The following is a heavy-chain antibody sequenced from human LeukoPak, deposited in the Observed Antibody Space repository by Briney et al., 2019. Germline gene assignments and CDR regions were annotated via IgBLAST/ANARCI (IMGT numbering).Heavy chain of an antibody. Sequence: GASVKVSCKASGYTFTGYYMHWVRQDPGQGLEWMGCINPNSGGTNYAQKFQGRVTMTRDTSISTAYMELSRLRSDDTAVYYCARDPPGIAVAGTKVGDYWGQGTLVTVSS. J-gene: IGHJ4*02. V-gene: IGHV1-2*02. D-gene: IGHD6-19*01. CDR2: INPNSGGT. CDR1: GYTFTGYY. CDR3: ARDPPGIAVAGTKVGDY.